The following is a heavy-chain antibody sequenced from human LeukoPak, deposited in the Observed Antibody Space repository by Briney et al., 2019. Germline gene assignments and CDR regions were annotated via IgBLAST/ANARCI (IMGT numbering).Heavy chain of an antibody. Sequence: SQTLSHTCTVSGGSISSGGYYWSWIRQHPGKGLEWIGYIYYSGTTYYNPSLKSRVTISVDTSKNQFSLKLTSVTAADTAVYYCARGHTVTTGEGFDPWGQGTLVTVSS. CDR2: IYYSGTT. V-gene: IGHV4-31*03. CDR1: GGSISSGGYY. J-gene: IGHJ5*02. D-gene: IGHD4-17*01. CDR3: ARGHTVTTGEGFDP.